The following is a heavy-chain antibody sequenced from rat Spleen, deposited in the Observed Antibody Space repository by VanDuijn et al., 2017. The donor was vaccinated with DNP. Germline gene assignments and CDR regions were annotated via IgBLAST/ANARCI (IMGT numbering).Heavy chain of an antibody. CDR1: GFTLSHYY. V-gene: IGHV5-25*01. CDR3: ATGWVFDY. Sequence: EVQLEESGGGLGQPGRSMKVSCAALGFTLSHYYMAWVRQTPTKGLEWVASINTGGGNTYYRDSVKGRFTISRDDAKSTLYLQMDSLRFEDTATYYCATGWVFDYWGQGVMVTVSS. D-gene: IGHD1-11*01. CDR2: INTGGGNT. J-gene: IGHJ2*01.